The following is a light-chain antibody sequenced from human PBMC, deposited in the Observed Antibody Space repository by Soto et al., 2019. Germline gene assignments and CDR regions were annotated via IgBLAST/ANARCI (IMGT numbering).Light chain of an antibody. V-gene: IGKV1-39*01. Sequence: DIQMTQSPSSLSASVGDRVTITCRASQSISSCLNWFQQKPGKAPKLLTYAASTLQSGVPSRFSGSGSGTEFTLTIRSLQPEDFATYYCQRGYSTPYIFGQGTKLEIK. CDR3: QRGYSTPYI. CDR1: QSISSC. CDR2: AAS. J-gene: IGKJ2*01.